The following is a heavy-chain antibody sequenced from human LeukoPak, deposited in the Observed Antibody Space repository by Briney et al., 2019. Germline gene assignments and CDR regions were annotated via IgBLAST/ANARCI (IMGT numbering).Heavy chain of an antibody. D-gene: IGHD6-19*01. CDR3: ARDGWYEWDY. CDR2: ISGSGGST. J-gene: IGHJ4*02. Sequence: PGGSLRLSCAASGFTFSSYAMSWVRQAPGKGLEWVSAISGSGGSTYYADSVKGRFTISRDNSKNTLYLQMNSLRSDDTAVYYCARDGWYEWDYWGQGTLVTVSS. V-gene: IGHV3-23*01. CDR1: GFTFSSYA.